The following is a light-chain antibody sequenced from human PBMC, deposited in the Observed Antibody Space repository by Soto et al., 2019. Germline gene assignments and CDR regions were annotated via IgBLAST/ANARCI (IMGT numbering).Light chain of an antibody. CDR3: QQYDTYSGT. CDR2: DAS. CDR1: QNIERW. Sequence: DIQMTQSPSTLPKSVGDRVTITCRASQNIERWLAWYQQKPGTAPKLLIYDASSLKRGVPSRFSGSGSGTEFTLTISSLQPDDFATYYCQQYDTYSGTFGQGTKVDIK. V-gene: IGKV1-5*01. J-gene: IGKJ1*01.